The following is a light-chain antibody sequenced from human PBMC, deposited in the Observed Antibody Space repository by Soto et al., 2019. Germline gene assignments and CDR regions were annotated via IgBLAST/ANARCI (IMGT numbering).Light chain of an antibody. Sequence: EIVMTQSPATLSVSPGERATLSCRASQSVSTNLAWYQQKPGQAPRLLIYGASTRATGIPARFSGSGSGTDFTLTISSLQSEDFAAYYCQQYSTWPLWTFGQGTTVEIK. CDR1: QSVSTN. CDR2: GAS. CDR3: QQYSTWPLWT. V-gene: IGKV3-15*01. J-gene: IGKJ1*01.